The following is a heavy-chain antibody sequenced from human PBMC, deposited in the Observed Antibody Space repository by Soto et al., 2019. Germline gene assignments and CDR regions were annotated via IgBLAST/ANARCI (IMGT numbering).Heavy chain of an antibody. J-gene: IGHJ6*02. V-gene: IGHV5-51*01. CDR1: GYSFTNYW. Sequence: GESLKISCKGSGYSFTNYWIGWVRQMPGKGLEWMGIIYPGDSDTRYSPSFQGQVTISADKSISTAYLQWSSLKASDTAMYYCARRSRMERYYYGMDVWGQGTTVTVSS. CDR2: IYPGDSDT. D-gene: IGHD1-26*01. CDR3: ARRSRMERYYYGMDV.